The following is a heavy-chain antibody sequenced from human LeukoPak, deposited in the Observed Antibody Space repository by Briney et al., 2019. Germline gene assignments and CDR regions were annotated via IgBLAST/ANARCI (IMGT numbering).Heavy chain of an antibody. J-gene: IGHJ4*02. CDR1: GFTFSSYW. Sequence: GGSLRLSCAASGFTFSSYWMHWVRQAPGKGLVWVSRIKSDGSITTYTDSVKGRFTISRDNAKNTVSLQMNSLRAEDTAVYFCASEYRSSRSYYFDYWGQGALVTVSS. CDR2: IKSDGSIT. V-gene: IGHV3-74*01. CDR3: ASEYRSSRSYYFDY. D-gene: IGHD6-13*01.